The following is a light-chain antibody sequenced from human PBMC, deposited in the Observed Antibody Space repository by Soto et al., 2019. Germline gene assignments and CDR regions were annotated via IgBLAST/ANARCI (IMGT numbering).Light chain of an antibody. CDR2: GTS. CDR1: SSTIGAGYD. J-gene: IGLJ2*01. Sequence: QSVLTQPPSVSGAPGQRVTISCTGSSSTIGAGYDVHWYQQLPGRAPKLLIYGTSNRPSGVPDRFSGSKSGTSASLAISGLQSEDEADYYCAAWDDSLNGVVFGGGTKLTVL. V-gene: IGLV1-40*01. CDR3: AAWDDSLNGVV.